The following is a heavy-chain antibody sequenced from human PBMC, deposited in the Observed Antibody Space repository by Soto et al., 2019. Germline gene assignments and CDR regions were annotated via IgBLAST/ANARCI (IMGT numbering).Heavy chain of an antibody. CDR2: IIPIFGTA. V-gene: IGHV1-69*12. D-gene: IGHD6-19*01. CDR3: ARHVPVAGYYYSMDV. Sequence: QVQLVQSGAAVKKPGSSVTVSCKASGGTFSSYAISWVRQAPGQGLEWMGGIIPIFGTANYAQKFQGRVTITADESTSAAYMELSSLSLEDTVVYYCARHVPVAGYYYSMDVCSQGTTVTVSS. CDR1: GGTFSSYA. J-gene: IGHJ6*02.